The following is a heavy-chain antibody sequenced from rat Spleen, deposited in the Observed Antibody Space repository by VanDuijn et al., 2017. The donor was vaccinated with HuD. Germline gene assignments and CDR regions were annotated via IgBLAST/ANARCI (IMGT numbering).Heavy chain of an antibody. J-gene: IGHJ2*01. Sequence: QVQLKESGPGLVQPSQTLSLTCTVSGFSLTSYNVHWVRQPPGKGLEWMGVMWSGGSTDYNSALKSRLSISRDTSKNQVFLKMNSLQSEDTTTYYCARVGYSSYLRYFDYWGQGVMVTVSS. CDR3: ARVGYSSYLRYFDY. V-gene: IGHV2-45*01. CDR2: MWSGGST. CDR1: GFSLTSYN. D-gene: IGHD1-2*01.